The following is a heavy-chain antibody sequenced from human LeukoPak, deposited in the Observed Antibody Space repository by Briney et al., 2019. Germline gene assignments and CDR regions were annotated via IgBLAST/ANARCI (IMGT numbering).Heavy chain of an antibody. V-gene: IGHV1-69*05. CDR3: ARGPPYCSSTSCYFGY. Sequence: ASVKVSCKASGGTFSSYAISWVRQAPGQGLEWMGGIIPIFGTANYAQKFQGRVTITTDESTSTAYMELGSLRSEDTAVYYCARGPPYCSSTSCYFGYWGQGTLVTVSS. CDR1: GGTFSSYA. CDR2: IIPIFGTA. J-gene: IGHJ4*02. D-gene: IGHD2-2*01.